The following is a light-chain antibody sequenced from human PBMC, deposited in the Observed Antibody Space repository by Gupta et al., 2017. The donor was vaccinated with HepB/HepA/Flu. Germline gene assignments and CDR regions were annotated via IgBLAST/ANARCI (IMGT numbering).Light chain of an antibody. CDR3: SSYTSRNTVV. Sequence: QSAPTPPSSVSGPPEPAITISCSGTSSDIGCYIYVSWYQQHPAKATKVMIFDGSQRTAGVSNRFSGAKSGNTASLTISGLQPEDEDDYYCSSYTSRNTVVFGGGTRLTVL. CDR1: SSDIGCYIY. J-gene: IGLJ3*02. CDR2: DGS. V-gene: IGLV2-14*03.